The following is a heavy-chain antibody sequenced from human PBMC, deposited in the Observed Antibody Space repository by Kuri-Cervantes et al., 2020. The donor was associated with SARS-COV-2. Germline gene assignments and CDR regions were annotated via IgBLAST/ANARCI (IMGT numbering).Heavy chain of an antibody. V-gene: IGHV3-15*01. D-gene: IGHD6-19*01. CDR2: FKSKTAGGTT. CDR1: GFLFSASA. Sequence: GGSLRLSCEVSGFLFSASAIHWVRQASGKGLEWVGRFKSKTAGGTTVYAAPVQGRFTISRDDSRNTLYLQMNSLKTEDTAVYYCATGSTSGWYRRDFDFWGLGTLVTVSS. J-gene: IGHJ4*02. CDR3: ATGSTSGWYRRDFDF.